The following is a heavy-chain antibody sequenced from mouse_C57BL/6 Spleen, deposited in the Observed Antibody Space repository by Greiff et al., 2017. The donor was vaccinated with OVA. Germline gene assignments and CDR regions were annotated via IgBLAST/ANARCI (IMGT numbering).Heavy chain of an antibody. CDR2: ISYDGSN. CDR3: AREEAYYSNYVMYYFDY. V-gene: IGHV3-6*01. D-gene: IGHD2-5*01. Sequence: EVQLQQSGPGLVKPSQSLSLTCSVTGYSITSGYYWNWIRQFPGNRLEWMGYISYDGSNNYNPSLKNRISITRDTSKNQFFLKLNSVTTEDTATYYCAREEAYYSNYVMYYFDYWGQGTTLTVSS. CDR1: GYSITSGYY. J-gene: IGHJ2*01.